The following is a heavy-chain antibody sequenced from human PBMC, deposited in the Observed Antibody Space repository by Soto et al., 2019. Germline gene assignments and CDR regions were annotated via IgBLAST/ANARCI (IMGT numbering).Heavy chain of an antibody. D-gene: IGHD3-3*01. CDR1: GFSLTTSGVG. CDR3: AHRVLRTVFGLVTTTAIYFDF. CDR2: IYWDDDK. J-gene: IGHJ4*02. Sequence: KESGPTVVKPTETLTLTCTFSGFSLTTSGVGVGWVRQSPGKVPEWLALIYWDDDKRYSTSLNSRLIITKDTSKNQVVLTMADVDPADTATYDCAHRVLRTVFGLVTTTAIYFDFWGPGTPVVVSS. V-gene: IGHV2-5*02.